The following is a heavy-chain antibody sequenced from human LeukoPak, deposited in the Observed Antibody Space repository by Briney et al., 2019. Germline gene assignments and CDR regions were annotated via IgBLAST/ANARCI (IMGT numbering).Heavy chain of an antibody. J-gene: IGHJ6*03. CDR2: TSTDNSNT. CDR1: GYTFTSYG. V-gene: IGHV1-18*01. D-gene: IGHD6-19*01. Sequence: ASVKVSCKASGYTFTSYGISWVRQAPGQGLEWMGWTSTDNSNTNYAQNLQGRVTMTTDTSTSTAYMEMRSLRSDDTAVYYCARTHSNGWYSLGYYYMDVWGKGTTVTVSS. CDR3: ARTHSNGWYSLGYYYMDV.